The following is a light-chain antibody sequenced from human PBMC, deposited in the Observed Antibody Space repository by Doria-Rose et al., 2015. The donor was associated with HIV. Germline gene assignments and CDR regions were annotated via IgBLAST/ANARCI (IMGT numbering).Light chain of an antibody. CDR3: LQHKDYPWT. J-gene: IGKJ1*01. CDR1: QGVTDF. V-gene: IGKV1-17*03. Sequence: TQSPSAMSASVGDRVTITCRASQGVTDFLAWFQQRPGKVPKRLIYAASNLERGVPSRFSGSGSGTEFTLTISGLQPEDVGTCYCLQHKDYPWTFGQGTKVQIK. CDR2: AAS.